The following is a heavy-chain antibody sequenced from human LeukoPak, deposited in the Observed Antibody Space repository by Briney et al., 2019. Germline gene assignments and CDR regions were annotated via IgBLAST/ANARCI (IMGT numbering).Heavy chain of an antibody. D-gene: IGHD6-13*01. Sequence: SVKVSCKASGGTFSSYAISWVRQAPGQGLEWMGGITPIFGTANYAQKFQGRVTITADESTSTAYMELSSLRSEDTAVYYCARGVAAAGPTPLYYFDYWGQGTLVTVSS. CDR2: ITPIFGTA. CDR1: GGTFSSYA. J-gene: IGHJ4*02. V-gene: IGHV1-69*13. CDR3: ARGVAAAGPTPLYYFDY.